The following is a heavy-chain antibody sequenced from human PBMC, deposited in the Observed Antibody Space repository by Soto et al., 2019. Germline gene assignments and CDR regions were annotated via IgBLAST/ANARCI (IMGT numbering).Heavy chain of an antibody. CDR3: ARDRSSSRNYATYFDL. CDR2: IYYSGST. J-gene: IGHJ2*01. Sequence: QVQLQESGPGLVKPSQTLSLTCTVSGGSISSGGYYWSWIRQHPGKGLEWIGYIYYSGSTYYNPSLKSGVTIAVEPSKNQFSLQLSSVPAADTAVYYCARDRSSSRNYATYFDLWGRGTRVTVSS. V-gene: IGHV4-31*03. CDR1: GGSISSGGYY. D-gene: IGHD6-13*01.